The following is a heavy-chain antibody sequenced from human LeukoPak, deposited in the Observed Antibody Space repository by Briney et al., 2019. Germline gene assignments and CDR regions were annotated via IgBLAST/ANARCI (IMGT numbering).Heavy chain of an antibody. J-gene: IGHJ4*02. CDR3: GYGSGSYFPRYYFDY. V-gene: IGHV3-23*01. CDR1: GFTFSSYP. CDR2: ISYTGADT. Sequence: GGSLRLSCAVSGFTFSSYPMNWVRQAPGQGLEWVSAISYTGADTFYADSVKGRFTISRDYSKHTLYLQLDRLRVEDTAVYYCGYGSGSYFPRYYFDYWGQGALVSVSS. D-gene: IGHD3-10*01.